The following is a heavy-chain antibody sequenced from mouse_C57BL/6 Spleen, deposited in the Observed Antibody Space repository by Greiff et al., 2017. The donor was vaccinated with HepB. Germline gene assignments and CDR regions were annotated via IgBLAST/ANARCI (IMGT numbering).Heavy chain of an antibody. D-gene: IGHD1-1*01. V-gene: IGHV1-69*01. CDR2: IDPSDSYT. CDR1: GYTFTSYW. J-gene: IGHJ2*01. CDR3: AVIYYYGSSPDY. Sequence: VKLQQPGAELVMPGASVKLSCKASGYTFTSYWMHWVKQRPGQGLEWIGEIDPSDSYTNYNQKFKGKSTLTVDKSSSTAYMQLSSLTSEDSAVYYCAVIYYYGSSPDYWGQGTTLTVSS.